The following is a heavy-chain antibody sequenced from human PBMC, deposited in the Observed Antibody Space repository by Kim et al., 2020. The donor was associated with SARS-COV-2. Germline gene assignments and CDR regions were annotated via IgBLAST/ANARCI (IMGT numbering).Heavy chain of an antibody. CDR2: ISYDGSNK. CDR1: GFTFSSYG. V-gene: IGHV3-33*05. CDR3: ARDGGERAAAGTGWFDP. J-gene: IGHJ5*02. Sequence: GGSLRLSCAASGFTFSSYGMHWVRQAPGKGLEWVAVISYDGSNKYYADSVKGRFTISRDNSKNTLYLQMNSLRAEDTAVYYCARDGGERAAAGTGWFDPWGQGTLVTVSS. D-gene: IGHD6-13*01.